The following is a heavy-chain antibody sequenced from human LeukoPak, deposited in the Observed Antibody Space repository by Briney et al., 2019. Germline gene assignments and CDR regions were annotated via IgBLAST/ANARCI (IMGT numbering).Heavy chain of an antibody. Sequence: PSETLSLTRTVSGGSISSSSYYWGWIRQPPGKGLEWIGSIYYSGSTYYNPSLKSRVTISVDTSKNQFSLKLSSVTAADTAVYYCARQTDQWLESYFDYWGQGTLVTVSS. D-gene: IGHD6-19*01. CDR3: ARQTDQWLESYFDY. V-gene: IGHV4-39*01. J-gene: IGHJ4*02. CDR2: IYYSGST. CDR1: GGSISSSSYY.